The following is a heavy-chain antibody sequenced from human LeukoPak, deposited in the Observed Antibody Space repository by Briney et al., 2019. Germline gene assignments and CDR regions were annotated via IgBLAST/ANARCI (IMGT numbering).Heavy chain of an antibody. Sequence: SETLSLTCTVSGGSISSYYWSWIRQPPGKGLEWIGSIYYSGSTNYNPSLKSRVTISVDTSKNQFSLKLSSVTAADTAVYYCARSHPYYYDSSGYLGPNYFDYWGQGTLVTVSS. V-gene: IGHV4-59*01. CDR1: GGSISSYY. J-gene: IGHJ4*02. CDR3: ARSHPYYYDSSGYLGPNYFDY. CDR2: IYYSGST. D-gene: IGHD3-22*01.